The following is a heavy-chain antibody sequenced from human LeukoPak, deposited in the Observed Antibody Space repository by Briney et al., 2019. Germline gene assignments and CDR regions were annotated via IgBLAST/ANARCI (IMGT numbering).Heavy chain of an antibody. CDR2: ISAYNGNT. Sequence: ASVKVSCKASGYTFTSYGISWVRQAPGQGLEWMGWISAYNGNTNDAQKLQGRVTMTTDTSTSTAYMELRSLRSDDTAVYYCARDTYTIFGVVTQTRNYMDVWGKGTTVTVSS. CDR3: ARDTYTIFGVVTQTRNYMDV. V-gene: IGHV1-18*01. J-gene: IGHJ6*03. D-gene: IGHD3-3*01. CDR1: GYTFTSYG.